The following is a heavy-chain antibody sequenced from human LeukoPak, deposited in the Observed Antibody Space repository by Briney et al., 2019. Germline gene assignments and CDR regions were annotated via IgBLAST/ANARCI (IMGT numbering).Heavy chain of an antibody. CDR2: ISGSGGST. Sequence: SGGPLRLSCAPSGFTFSSYAMSWVRQAPGKGLEWVSAISGSGGSTYYADSVKARFTISRENSKNTLYLQMNTLRAEDTAVYYCAKDFRSGYCSGGSCYPLYYFDYWGQGTLVTVSS. CDR3: AKDFRSGYCSGGSCYPLYYFDY. CDR1: GFTFSSYA. V-gene: IGHV3-23*01. D-gene: IGHD2-15*01. J-gene: IGHJ4*02.